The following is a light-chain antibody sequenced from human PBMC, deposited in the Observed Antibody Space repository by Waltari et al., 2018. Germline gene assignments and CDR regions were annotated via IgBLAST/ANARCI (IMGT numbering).Light chain of an antibody. V-gene: IGLV5-45*02. CDR3: MIWHNNAYL. CDR2: YKSDSDN. J-gene: IGLJ1*01. CDR1: SGLPVGFYR. Sequence: QAVLTQPSSLSASPGASASLTCTLPSGLPVGFYRIYWFQQKPGSPPQYLLRYKSDSDNEKASGVPRRFSGSNDASANAGVLLISGLQSDDEADYYCMIWHNNAYLFGTGTKVSVL.